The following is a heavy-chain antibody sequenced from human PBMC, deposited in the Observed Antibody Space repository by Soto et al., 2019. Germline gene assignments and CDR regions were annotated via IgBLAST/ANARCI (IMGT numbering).Heavy chain of an antibody. CDR1: GFTFSSYA. V-gene: IGHV3-30-3*01. CDR3: ARSITIFGVVIIDYYYYGMDV. Sequence: PVGSLRLSCAASGFTFSSYAMHWVRQAPVKVLEWVAVISYGGSNKYYADSVKGRFTISRDNSKNTLYLQMNSLRAEDTAVYYCARSITIFGVVIIDYYYYGMDVWGQGTTVTVSS. D-gene: IGHD3-3*01. CDR2: ISYGGSNK. J-gene: IGHJ6*02.